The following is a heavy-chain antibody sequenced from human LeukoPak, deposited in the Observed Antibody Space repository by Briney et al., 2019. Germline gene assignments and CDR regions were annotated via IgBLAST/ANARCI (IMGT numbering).Heavy chain of an antibody. CDR1: GFTFSSYS. D-gene: IGHD1-26*01. V-gene: IGHV3-21*01. J-gene: IGHJ3*02. Sequence: GGSLRLSCAASGFTFSSYSMNWVRQAPGKGLEWVSSISSSSSYIYYADSVKGRFTVSRDNAKNSLYLQMNSLRAEDTAVYYCARDVERYSGTYAFDIWGQGTMVTVSS. CDR2: ISSSSSYI. CDR3: ARDVERYSGTYAFDI.